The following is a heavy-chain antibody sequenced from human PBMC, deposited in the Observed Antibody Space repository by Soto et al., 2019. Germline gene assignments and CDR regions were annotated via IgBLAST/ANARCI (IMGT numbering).Heavy chain of an antibody. CDR1: GFTFSNAW. J-gene: IGHJ4*02. D-gene: IGHD6-19*01. CDR3: TTDARGIAVAGTPILPGY. V-gene: IGHV3-15*01. Sequence: SLRLSCAASGFTFSNAWMSWVRQAPGQGLEWDGRIKSKTDGGTTDYAAPVKGRFTISRDDSKNTLYLQMNSLKTEDTAVYYCTTDARGIAVAGTPILPGYWGQGTMVTVSS. CDR2: IKSKTDGGTT.